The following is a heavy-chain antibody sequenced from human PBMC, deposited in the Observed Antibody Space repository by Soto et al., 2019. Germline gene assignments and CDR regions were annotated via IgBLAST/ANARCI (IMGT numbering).Heavy chain of an antibody. Sequence: SETLSLTCAVYGGSFSGYYWSWIRQPPGKGLEWIGEINHSGSTNYNPSLKSRVTISVDTSKNQFSLKLSSVTAADTAVYYCARVVVVAATLFYYYYYMDVWGKGTTVTVSS. J-gene: IGHJ6*03. CDR3: ARVVVVAATLFYYYYYMDV. D-gene: IGHD2-15*01. CDR1: GGSFSGYY. V-gene: IGHV4-34*01. CDR2: INHSGST.